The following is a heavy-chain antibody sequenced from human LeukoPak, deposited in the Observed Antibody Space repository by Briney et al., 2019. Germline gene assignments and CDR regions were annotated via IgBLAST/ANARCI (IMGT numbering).Heavy chain of an antibody. V-gene: IGHV4-59*01. CDR2: VADTGSI. J-gene: IGHJ4*02. Sequence: SETLSLTCSVSDGSISFYYWSWIRQPPGKGLEWIGNVADTGSINYNPSLKSRVTISVDTSKNQLSLRLNSVTAADTAVYYCARAVGDSGHGRYFDFWGQGTLVTVSS. CDR3: ARAVGDSGHGRYFDF. CDR1: DGSISFYY. D-gene: IGHD5-12*01.